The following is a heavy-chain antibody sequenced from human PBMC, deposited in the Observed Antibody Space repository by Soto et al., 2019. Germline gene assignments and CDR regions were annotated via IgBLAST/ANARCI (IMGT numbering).Heavy chain of an antibody. J-gene: IGHJ4*02. Sequence: QVQLVQSGTEVKKPGSSVKVSCKASGDTFSFYTINWVRQAPGLGLEWVGRINPIVSMSNYAQKFQGRVSMTADKSTSTADMELRGRRSDDTAMYFCAASYGSGYRAFDYWGQGALVIVSS. V-gene: IGHV1-69*02. CDR3: AASYGSGYRAFDY. CDR2: INPIVSMS. CDR1: GDTFSFYT. D-gene: IGHD3-10*01.